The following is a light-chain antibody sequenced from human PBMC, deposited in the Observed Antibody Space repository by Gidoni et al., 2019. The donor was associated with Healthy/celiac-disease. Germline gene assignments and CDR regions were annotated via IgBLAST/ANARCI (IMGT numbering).Light chain of an antibody. Sequence: VLTQSPATLSLSPGERATLSCRASQRVSSYLAWYQQKPGQAPRLLIYDASNRATGIPARCSGSGSGTDFTLTISSLEPEDFAVYYCQQRSNWPPYTFGQGTKLEIK. CDR3: QQRSNWPPYT. V-gene: IGKV3-11*01. CDR2: DAS. J-gene: IGKJ2*01. CDR1: QRVSSY.